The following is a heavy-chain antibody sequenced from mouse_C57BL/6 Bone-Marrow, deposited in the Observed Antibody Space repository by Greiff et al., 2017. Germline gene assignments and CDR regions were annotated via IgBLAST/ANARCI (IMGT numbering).Heavy chain of an antibody. CDR2: IYPGSGNT. J-gene: IGHJ4*01. V-gene: IGHV1-76*01. D-gene: IGHD1-1*01. CDR1: GYTFTDYY. Sequence: QVQLKESGAELVRPGASVKLSCKASGYTFTDYYINWVKQRPGQGLEWIARIYPGSGNTYYNEKFKGKATLTAEKSSSTAYMQLSSLTSEDSAVYFCARPIYYYGSDYYAMDYWGQGTSVTVSS. CDR3: ARPIYYYGSDYYAMDY.